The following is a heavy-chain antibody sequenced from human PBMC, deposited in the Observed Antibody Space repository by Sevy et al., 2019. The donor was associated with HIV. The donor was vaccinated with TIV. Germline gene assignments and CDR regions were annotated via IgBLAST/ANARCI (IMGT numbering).Heavy chain of an antibody. V-gene: IGHV1-24*01. J-gene: IGHJ4*02. CDR2: FDPEDAKT. D-gene: IGHD3-10*01. CDR1: GYTLTELS. Sequence: ASVKVSCKVSGYTLTELSMHWVRQAPGKGLEWMGGFDPEDAKTIYAQKFQGRVTMTEDTSTDTAYMELSSLRSEDTAVYYCATASGYYASGSDGYWDQGTLVTVSS. CDR3: ATASGYYASGSDGY.